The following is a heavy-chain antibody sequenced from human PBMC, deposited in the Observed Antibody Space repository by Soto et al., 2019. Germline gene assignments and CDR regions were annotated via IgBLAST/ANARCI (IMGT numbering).Heavy chain of an antibody. D-gene: IGHD6-13*01. CDR3: AIKKYSSSWSHFDY. CDR2: IYSGGST. CDR1: GFTVSSNY. Sequence: GSLRLSCAASGFTVSSNYMSWVRQAPGKGMEWVSVIYSGGSTYYADSVKGRFTISRDNSKNTLYLQMNSLRAEDTAVYYCAIKKYSSSWSHFDYWGQGTLVTVSS. V-gene: IGHV3-66*01. J-gene: IGHJ4*02.